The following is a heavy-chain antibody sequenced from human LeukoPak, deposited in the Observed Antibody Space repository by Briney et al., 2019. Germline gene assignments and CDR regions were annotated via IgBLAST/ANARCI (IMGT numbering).Heavy chain of an antibody. CDR1: GGSISSSSYY. V-gene: IGHV3-23*01. Sequence: ETLSLTCTVSGGSISSSSYYWGWIRQPPGKGLEWVSGISGRGASKYYADSVKGRFTISRDNSKNTLYLQMNSLRAEDTAFYHCARVKGEGAHFDYWGQGTLVTVSS. CDR2: ISGRGASK. J-gene: IGHJ4*02. D-gene: IGHD1-26*01. CDR3: ARVKGEGAHFDY.